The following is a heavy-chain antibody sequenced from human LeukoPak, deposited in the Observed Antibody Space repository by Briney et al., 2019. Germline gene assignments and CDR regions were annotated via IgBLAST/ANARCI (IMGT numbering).Heavy chain of an antibody. CDR1: GFIFSSYG. J-gene: IGHJ4*02. V-gene: IGHV3-30*02. CDR2: IRYDGSNK. CDR3: AKDPEEYCGGDCYPGGFDY. Sequence: GGLMRLSCAASGFIFSSYGMHLVHPAPGKRLEWAAFIRYDGSNKYYADSVKGRFTISRDNSMNTLYLQMNSLRAEDTAVYYCAKDPEEYCGGDCYPGGFDYWGQGTLVTVSS. D-gene: IGHD2-21*02.